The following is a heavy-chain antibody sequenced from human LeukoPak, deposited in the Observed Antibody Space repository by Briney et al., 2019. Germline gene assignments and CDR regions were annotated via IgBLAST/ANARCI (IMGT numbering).Heavy chain of an antibody. CDR1: GGSISSYY. D-gene: IGHD1-26*01. CDR2: IYYSGST. CDR3: AREGSGLTYFDL. Sequence: SETLSLTCTVSGGSISSYYWSWIRQPPGKGLEWIGYIYYSGSTNYNPSLKSRVTISVDTSKNQFSLKLSSVTAADTAVYYCAREGSGLTYFDLWGRGTLVTVSS. J-gene: IGHJ2*01. V-gene: IGHV4-59*12.